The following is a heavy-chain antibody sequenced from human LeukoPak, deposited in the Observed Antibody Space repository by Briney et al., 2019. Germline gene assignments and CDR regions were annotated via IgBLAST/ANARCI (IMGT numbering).Heavy chain of an antibody. Sequence: SETLSLTCSVSGGSISSSYWSWIRQPPGKGLEWIGSLFHGGSTYYNPSLKSRVTISLDTSKTQFSLNLSSVTAADTAVYYCARDFSFHVSGSYSHFGYWGQGVLVTVSS. CDR2: LFHGGST. CDR1: GGSISSSY. D-gene: IGHD3-10*01. V-gene: IGHV4-38-2*02. J-gene: IGHJ4*02. CDR3: ARDFSFHVSGSYSHFGY.